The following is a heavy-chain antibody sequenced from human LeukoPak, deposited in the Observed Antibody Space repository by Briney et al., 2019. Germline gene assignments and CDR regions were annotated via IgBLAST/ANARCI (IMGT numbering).Heavy chain of an antibody. CDR2: INHSGST. J-gene: IGHJ4*02. CDR3: ARGPRWLQSLFDY. V-gene: IGHV4-34*01. CDR1: GGSFSGYY. D-gene: IGHD5-24*01. Sequence: PSETLSLTCAVYGGSFSGYYWSWIRQPPGKGLEWIGEINHSGSTNYNPSLRGRVTISVDTSKNQFSLKLSSVTAADTAVYYCARGPRWLQSLFDYWGQGTLVTVSS.